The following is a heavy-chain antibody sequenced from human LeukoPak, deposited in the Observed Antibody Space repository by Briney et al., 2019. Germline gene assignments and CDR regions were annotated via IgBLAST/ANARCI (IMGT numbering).Heavy chain of an antibody. J-gene: IGHJ5*01. D-gene: IGHD2-15*01. CDR1: GFTFSSSS. V-gene: IGHV3-21*01. CDR2: ITSTSSYI. Sequence: GGSLRLSCAASGFTFSSSSFNWVRQAPGKGLEWVSSITSTSSYIWYADSVKGRFTISRDNAKNSVYLQMNSLRAEDTAVYYCARDMGGYCSGGSCYSGWFDSWGQGTLVTVSS. CDR3: ARDMGGYCSGGSCYSGWFDS.